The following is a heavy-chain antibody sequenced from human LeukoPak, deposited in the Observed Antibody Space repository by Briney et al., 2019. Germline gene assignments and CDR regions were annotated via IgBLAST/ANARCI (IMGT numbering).Heavy chain of an antibody. V-gene: IGHV4-34*01. J-gene: IGHJ2*01. D-gene: IGHD3-22*01. Sequence: SETLSLTCAVYGGSLSGHFWNWIRQPPGKGLEWLGEINHSGSTNYNPALKSRVSISVDTSKNQFSLKLSSVTAADTAVYYCASYYYDSSGYYRPYWYFDLWGRGTLVTVSS. CDR1: GGSLSGHF. CDR3: ASYYYDSSGYYRPYWYFDL. CDR2: INHSGST.